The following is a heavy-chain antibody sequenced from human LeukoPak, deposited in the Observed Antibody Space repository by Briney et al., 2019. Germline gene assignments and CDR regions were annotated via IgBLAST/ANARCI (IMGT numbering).Heavy chain of an antibody. CDR1: GGTFSSYA. D-gene: IGHD3-22*01. CDR3: ARLELGRPPDSSGYEGFEDAFDI. CDR2: IIPILGIA. V-gene: IGHV1-69*04. J-gene: IGHJ3*02. Sequence: ASVKVSCKASGGTFSSYAISWVRQAPGQGLEWMGRIIPILGIANYAQKFQGRVTITADKSTSTAYMELSSLRSEDTAVYYCARLELGRPPDSSGYEGFEDAFDIWGQGTMVTVSS.